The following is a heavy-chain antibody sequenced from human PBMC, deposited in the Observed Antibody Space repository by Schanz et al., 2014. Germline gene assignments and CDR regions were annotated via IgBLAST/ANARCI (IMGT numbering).Heavy chain of an antibody. D-gene: IGHD3-10*01. Sequence: EVQLVESGGGLVQPGGSLRLSCAASGFTFSSYWMHWVRQVPGKGLVWVSRSKSDGSSTSYADTVKGRFTISRDNAKNTLYLQMNSLRAEDTAVYYCARPALWFGDNCFDPWGQGTLXTVSS. CDR3: ARPALWFGDNCFDP. CDR1: GFTFSSYW. V-gene: IGHV3-74*01. J-gene: IGHJ5*02. CDR2: SKSDGSST.